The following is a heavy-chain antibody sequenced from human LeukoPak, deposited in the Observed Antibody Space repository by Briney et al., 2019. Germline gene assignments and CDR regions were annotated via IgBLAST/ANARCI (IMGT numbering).Heavy chain of an antibody. D-gene: IGHD1-26*01. V-gene: IGHV1-46*01. CDR2: INPSVGST. Sequence: ASVKVSCRASGYTFTSYYMHWVRQAPGQGLEWMGIINPSVGSTSYAQMFQCRVTMTRDMSTITVYMELSILRSEDTALYYCARAGIVGATTYYYYGMDVGGQGTTVTVSS. CDR1: GYTFTSYY. CDR3: ARAGIVGATTYYYYGMDV. J-gene: IGHJ6*02.